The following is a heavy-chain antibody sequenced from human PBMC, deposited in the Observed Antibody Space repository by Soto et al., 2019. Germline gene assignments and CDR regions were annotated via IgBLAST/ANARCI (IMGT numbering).Heavy chain of an antibody. J-gene: IGHJ6*03. Sequence: ASVKVSCKASGYTFTSYYMHWVRQAPGQGLEWMGWINPSNGSTDNSQKFQGRVTMTRDTSTSTVYMELSSLRSEDTAVYYCARDQLYYDILTGYAQSYYMDVWGKGTTVTVSS. CDR2: INPSNGST. D-gene: IGHD3-9*01. CDR1: GYTFTSYY. CDR3: ARDQLYYDILTGYAQSYYMDV. V-gene: IGHV1-46*01.